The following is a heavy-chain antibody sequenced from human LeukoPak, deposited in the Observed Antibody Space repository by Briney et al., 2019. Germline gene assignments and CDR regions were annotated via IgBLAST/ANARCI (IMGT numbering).Heavy chain of an antibody. Sequence: SETLSLTCTVSGGSVSSGSYYWGWIRQPPGKGLEWIGNIYHSGSTYYNPSLKSRVTISVDTSKNQFSLKLSSVTAADTAVYYCARDQGSGWMGVFDYWGQGSLVTVSS. CDR2: IYHSGST. J-gene: IGHJ4*02. CDR3: ARDQGSGWMGVFDY. CDR1: GGSVSSGSYY. V-gene: IGHV4-39*07. D-gene: IGHD6-19*01.